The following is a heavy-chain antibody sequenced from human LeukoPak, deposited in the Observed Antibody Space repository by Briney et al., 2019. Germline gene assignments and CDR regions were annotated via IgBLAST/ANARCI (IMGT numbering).Heavy chain of an antibody. V-gene: IGHV3-49*04. D-gene: IGHD5-12*01. J-gene: IGHJ4*02. Sequence: PGGSLRLSCTASGFTFGDYAMSWVRQAPGKGLEWVGFIRSKAYGGTTEYAASVKGRFTISRDDSKSIAYLQMNSLKTEDTAVYHCTRDSSGYDSNDYWGQGPLVTVSS. CDR1: GFTFGDYA. CDR2: IRSKAYGGTT. CDR3: TRDSSGYDSNDY.